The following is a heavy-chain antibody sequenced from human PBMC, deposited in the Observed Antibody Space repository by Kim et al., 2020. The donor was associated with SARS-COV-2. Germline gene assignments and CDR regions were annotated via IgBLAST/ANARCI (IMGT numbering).Heavy chain of an antibody. Sequence: GGSLRLSCAASGFTFDIYSLNWVRQAPGKGPEWVSSISGGSKSIYYAASMKGRFTISRDNSKNSLYLQMNSLRTEDTAVYYCARDQTGQMGLSLYWGQGT. J-gene: IGHJ4*02. V-gene: IGHV3-21*01. CDR1: GFTFDIYS. CDR2: ISGGSKSI. D-gene: IGHD1-26*01. CDR3: ARDQTGQMGLSLY.